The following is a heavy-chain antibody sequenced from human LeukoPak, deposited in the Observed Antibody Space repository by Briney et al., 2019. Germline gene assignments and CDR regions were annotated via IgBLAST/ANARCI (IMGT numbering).Heavy chain of an antibody. D-gene: IGHD3-3*01. CDR1: GGSFSGYY. V-gene: IGHV4-34*01. CDR2: INHSGST. CDR3: ARGRVVDFWSGYYPPNTNDY. Sequence: ASETLSLTCAVYGGSFSGYYWSWIRQPPGKGLEWIGEINHSGSTNYNPSLKSRVTISVDTSKNQFSLKLSSVTAADTAVYYCARGRVVDFWSGYYPPNTNDYWGQGTLVTVSS. J-gene: IGHJ4*02.